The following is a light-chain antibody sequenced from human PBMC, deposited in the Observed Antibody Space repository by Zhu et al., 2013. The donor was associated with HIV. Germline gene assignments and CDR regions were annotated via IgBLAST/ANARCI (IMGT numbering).Light chain of an antibody. Sequence: IVLTQSPVILSLSPGERATLSCRASQGISNYLAWYQQKPGQAPRLLMFDASNRAAGVPARFSGSGSGTDFTLTINRLEPEDFAMYYCQQYGSSPRTFGQGTRVEIK. V-gene: IGKV3-11*01. CDR3: QQYGSSPRT. CDR2: DAS. J-gene: IGKJ1*01. CDR1: QGISNY.